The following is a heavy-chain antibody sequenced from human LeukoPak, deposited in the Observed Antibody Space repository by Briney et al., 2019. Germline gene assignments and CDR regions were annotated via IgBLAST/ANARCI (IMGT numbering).Heavy chain of an antibody. V-gene: IGHV3-23*01. Sequence: GGSLRLSCAASGFTFSSYAMSWVRQAPGKGLEWVSAISGSGGSTYYADSVKGRFTISRDNSKNTLCLQMNSLRAEDTAVYYCAKDAPPITMVRGVLDYWGQGTLVTVSS. J-gene: IGHJ4*02. D-gene: IGHD3-10*01. CDR2: ISGSGGST. CDR1: GFTFSSYA. CDR3: AKDAPPITMVRGVLDY.